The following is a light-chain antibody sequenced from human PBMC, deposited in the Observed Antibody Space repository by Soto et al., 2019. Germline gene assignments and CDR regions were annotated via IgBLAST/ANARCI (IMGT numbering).Light chain of an antibody. Sequence: ETVLTQSPATLSVSPGERATLSCRASQSVSSNLAWYQQKPGQAPRLLIYDASNRATGIPARFSGSGSGTDFTLTISSLEPEDFAVYYCQQRSNWLSITFGQGTRLE. J-gene: IGKJ5*01. CDR2: DAS. CDR1: QSVSSN. CDR3: QQRSNWLSIT. V-gene: IGKV3-11*01.